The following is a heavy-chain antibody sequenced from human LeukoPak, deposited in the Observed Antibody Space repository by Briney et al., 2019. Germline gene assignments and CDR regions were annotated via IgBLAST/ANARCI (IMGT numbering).Heavy chain of an antibody. CDR3: ARSDLVTPYYFDY. Sequence: ASETLSLTCTVSGGSISSSSYYWGWIRQPPGKGLEWIGSIYYSGSTYYNPSLKSRVTISVDTSKNQFSLKLSSVTAADTAVYYCARSDLVTPYYFDYWGQGTLVTVSS. J-gene: IGHJ4*02. CDR2: IYYSGST. D-gene: IGHD3-9*01. CDR1: GGSISSSSYY. V-gene: IGHV4-39*01.